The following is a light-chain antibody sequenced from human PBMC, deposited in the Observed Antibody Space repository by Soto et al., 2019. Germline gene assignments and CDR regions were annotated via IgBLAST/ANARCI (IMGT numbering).Light chain of an antibody. CDR2: GNS. CDR1: SSNIGAGYD. CDR3: QSYDSSLRGV. J-gene: IGLJ1*01. Sequence: QSVLTQPPSVSGAPGQRVPISCTGSSSNIGAGYDVHWYQQLPGTAPKLLIYGNSNQPSGVPDRFSGSKSGTSASLAITGLQAEDEADYYCQSYDSSLRGVFGTGTKVTVL. V-gene: IGLV1-40*01.